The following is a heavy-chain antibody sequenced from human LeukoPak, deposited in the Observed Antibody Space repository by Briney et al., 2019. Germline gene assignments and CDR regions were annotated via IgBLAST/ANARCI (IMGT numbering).Heavy chain of an antibody. V-gene: IGHV4-34*01. Sequence: SETLSLTCAVYGGSFSGYYWSWIRQPPGKGLEWIGEIYHSGSTNYNPSLKSRVTISVDKSKTQFSLKLSSVTAADTAVYYCARELPGFMGARTRDLLWFGKGAFDIWGQGTMVTVSS. CDR3: ARELPGFMGARTRDLLWFGKGAFDI. CDR2: IYHSGST. CDR1: GGSFSGYY. J-gene: IGHJ3*02. D-gene: IGHD3-10*01.